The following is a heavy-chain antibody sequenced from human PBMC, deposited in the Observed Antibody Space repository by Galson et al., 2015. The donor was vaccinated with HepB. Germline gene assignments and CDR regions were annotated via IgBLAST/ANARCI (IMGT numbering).Heavy chain of an antibody. CDR3: ARETSRGWGPTWFDH. D-gene: IGHD6-19*01. CDR1: GFTFSTNW. Sequence: SLRLSCAASGFTFSTNWMHWVRQAPGKGLVWVSRINNEGSSTSYADSVKGRFTISRDNAKNTLYLQMNSLRGEDTAVYYCARETSRGWGPTWFDHWGQGTLVSVSS. V-gene: IGHV3-74*01. J-gene: IGHJ5*02. CDR2: INNEGSST.